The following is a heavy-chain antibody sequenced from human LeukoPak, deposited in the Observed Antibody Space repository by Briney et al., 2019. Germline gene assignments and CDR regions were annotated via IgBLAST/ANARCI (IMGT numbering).Heavy chain of an antibody. J-gene: IGHJ3*01. CDR3: ARHIVGATSDFDV. V-gene: IGHV3-7*05. D-gene: IGHD1-26*01. CDR2: ISPDGSET. CDR1: GLSFTNFW. Sequence: GGSLRLSCAASGLSFTNFWMSWVRQAPGTGLEWVANISPDGSETYYVDSVKGRFTISRDNAKKSLYLQMDSLRVEDTAVYYCARHIVGATSDFDVWGQGTMVTVSS.